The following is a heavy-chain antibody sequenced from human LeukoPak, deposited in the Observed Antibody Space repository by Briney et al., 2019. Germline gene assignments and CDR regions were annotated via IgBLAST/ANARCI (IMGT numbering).Heavy chain of an antibody. D-gene: IGHD3-10*01. J-gene: IGHJ6*02. CDR2: IKQDGSEK. CDR1: GFTFSSYW. Sequence: PGGSLRLSCAASGFTFSSYWMSWVRQAPGKGLEWVAHIKQDGSEKYYVDSVKGRFTISRDNAKNSLYLQMNSLRAEDTAVYYCASHMVRGAPYYYYYGMDVWGQGTTVTVSS. V-gene: IGHV3-7*01. CDR3: ASHMVRGAPYYYYYGMDV.